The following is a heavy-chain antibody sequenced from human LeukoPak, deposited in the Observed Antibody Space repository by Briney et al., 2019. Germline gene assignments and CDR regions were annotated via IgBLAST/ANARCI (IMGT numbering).Heavy chain of an antibody. CDR1: GFTFSDAW. V-gene: IGHV3-15*01. CDR3: TTDRGALTN. J-gene: IGHJ4*02. CDR2: IQSKTDGGPT. D-gene: IGHD3-10*01. Sequence: GGSLRLSCATSGFTFSDAWMSWVRQAPGEGLEWVGRIQSKTDGGPTEYAAPVKGRFTISRDDSRNTLYLQMNSLKAGDTGVYYYTTDRGALTNWGPGTLVTVSS.